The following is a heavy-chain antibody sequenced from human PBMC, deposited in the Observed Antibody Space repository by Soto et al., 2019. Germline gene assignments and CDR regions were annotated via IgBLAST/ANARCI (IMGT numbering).Heavy chain of an antibody. Sequence: PGGSLRLSCAASGFTFSTHTINWVRQAPGKGLEWVSSISSSGRTTSYADSVKGRFTISRDNAKNSLYLQMNSLRDEDTAVYYCARDRAYCGGDCYFDYWGQGTLVTVSS. CDR2: ISSSGRTT. D-gene: IGHD2-21*02. V-gene: IGHV3-48*02. CDR1: GFTFSTHT. J-gene: IGHJ4*02. CDR3: ARDRAYCGGDCYFDY.